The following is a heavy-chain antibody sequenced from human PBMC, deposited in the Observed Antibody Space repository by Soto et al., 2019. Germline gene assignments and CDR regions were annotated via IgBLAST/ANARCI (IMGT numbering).Heavy chain of an antibody. CDR3: ARGGLQHALDV. CDR2: VNNDGTDT. CDR1: GFTFSNYW. Sequence: EVQLVESGGGLVQPGGSLRLSCAASGFTFSNYWMYWVRQAPGKGLVWVSRVNNDGTDTTHADSVKGRFTISRDNAENTLYLKMNSLRAEDTAVYYGARGGLQHALDVWGQGSTVTVSS. D-gene: IGHD6-13*01. J-gene: IGHJ6*02. V-gene: IGHV3-74*03.